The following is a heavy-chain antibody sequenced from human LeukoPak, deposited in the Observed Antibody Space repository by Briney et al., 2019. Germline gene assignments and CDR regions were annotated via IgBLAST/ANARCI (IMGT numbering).Heavy chain of an antibody. CDR1: GGSISTSTDK. CDR2: VYYTGIT. J-gene: IGHJ6*03. V-gene: IGHV4-39*01. D-gene: IGHD3-22*01. CDR3: ARQVRSPVVMFMDV. Sequence: SETLSLTCTVSGGSISTSTDKGGWIRQPRGGGVEWIGSVYYTGITYYNPSGESRVTICVDTSKNHFSLELNSVTAADTGVYFCARQVRSPVVMFMDVWGKGTTVIVSS.